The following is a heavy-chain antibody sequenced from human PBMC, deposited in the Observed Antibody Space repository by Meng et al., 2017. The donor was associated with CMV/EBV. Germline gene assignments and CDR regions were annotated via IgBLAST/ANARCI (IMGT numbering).Heavy chain of an antibody. CDR2: ISTDGNSA. CDR1: GFTFSSYW. J-gene: IGHJ4*02. Sequence: GALKISCAASGFTFSSYWMHWVRQAPGKGLLWVSRISTDGNSATYADSVKGRFTISRDNAKNTLYLQMSNLRAEDTAVYYCAAGFNRADYWGQGTLVTVSS. CDR3: AAGFNRADY. D-gene: IGHD1-14*01. V-gene: IGHV3-74*01.